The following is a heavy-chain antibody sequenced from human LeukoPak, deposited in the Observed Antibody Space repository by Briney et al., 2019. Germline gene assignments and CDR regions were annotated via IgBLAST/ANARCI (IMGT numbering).Heavy chain of an antibody. J-gene: IGHJ4*02. V-gene: IGHV4-34*01. Sequence: SETLSLTCAVYGGSFSGYYWSWIRQPPGKGLEWIGEINHSGSTNYNPSLKSRVTISVDTSKNQFSLKLSSVTAADTAVYYCARERDSSGYYPYRPFDYWGQGTLVTVSS. CDR1: GGSFSGYY. CDR3: ARERDSSGYYPYRPFDY. CDR2: INHSGST. D-gene: IGHD3-22*01.